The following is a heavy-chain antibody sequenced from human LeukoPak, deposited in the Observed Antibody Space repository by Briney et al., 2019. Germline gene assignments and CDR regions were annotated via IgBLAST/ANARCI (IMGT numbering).Heavy chain of an antibody. J-gene: IGHJ4*02. CDR1: DVSISSYY. Sequence: PSETLSLTCAVSDVSISSYYWGWIRQPPGKGLEWIGSIYYSGSTYYNPSLKSRVTISVDTSKNQFSLKLSSVTAADTAVYYCATGDSSGYYSAPMDYWGQGTLVTVSS. V-gene: IGHV4-39*01. CDR2: IYYSGST. D-gene: IGHD3-22*01. CDR3: ATGDSSGYYSAPMDY.